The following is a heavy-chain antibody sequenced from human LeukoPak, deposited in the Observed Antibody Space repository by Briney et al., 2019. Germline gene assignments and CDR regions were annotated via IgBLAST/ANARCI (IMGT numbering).Heavy chain of an antibody. J-gene: IGHJ4*02. Sequence: ASVTVSCKPSGYTFTSYGISWVRQAPGQGLEWMGWISAYNGNTNYAQKLQGRVTMTTDTSTSTAYMELRSLRSDDTAVYYCARVRWGYSYGYMSFHLDYWGQGTLVTVSS. D-gene: IGHD5-18*01. CDR2: ISAYNGNT. CDR1: GYTFTSYG. CDR3: ARVRWGYSYGYMSFHLDY. V-gene: IGHV1-18*01.